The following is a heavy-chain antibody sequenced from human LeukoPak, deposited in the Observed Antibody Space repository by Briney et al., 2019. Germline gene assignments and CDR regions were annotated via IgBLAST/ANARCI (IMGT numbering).Heavy chain of an antibody. CDR3: ARAPDYGGVDY. J-gene: IGHJ4*02. CDR1: GGSISSGDYY. V-gene: IGHV4-30-4*01. CDR2: IYYSGST. Sequence: PSETLSLTCTVPGGSISSGDYYWSWIRQPPGKGLEWIGYIYYSGSTYYNPSLKSRVTISVDTSKNQFSLKLSSVTAADTAVYYCARAPDYGGVDYWGQGTLVTVSS. D-gene: IGHD4-23*01.